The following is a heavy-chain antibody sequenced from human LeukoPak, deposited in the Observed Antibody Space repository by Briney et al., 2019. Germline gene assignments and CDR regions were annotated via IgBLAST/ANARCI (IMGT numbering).Heavy chain of an antibody. J-gene: IGHJ4*02. CDR2: ISGTGGST. V-gene: IGHV3-23*01. CDR1: GFTFHNYA. Sequence: PGGSLRLSCAASGFTFHNYAMSWVRQAPGKGLEWVSAISGTGGSTYYADSVKGRFTISRDNSKNTLYLQMNSLRAEDTAVYYCAKDPYSGSGDGFDYWGQGTLVTVSS. CDR3: AKDPYSGSGDGFDY. D-gene: IGHD3-10*01.